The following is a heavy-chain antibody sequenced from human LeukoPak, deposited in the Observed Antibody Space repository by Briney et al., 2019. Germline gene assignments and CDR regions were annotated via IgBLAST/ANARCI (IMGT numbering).Heavy chain of an antibody. D-gene: IGHD5-12*01. Sequence: SETLSLTCTVSGGSISSGGYYWSWIRQHPGKGLEWIGYIYYSGSTYYNPSLKSRVTISVDTSKNQFSPKLSSVTAADTAVYYCARDGGATENYFDYWGQGTLVTVSS. V-gene: IGHV4-31*03. J-gene: IGHJ4*02. CDR1: GGSISSGGYY. CDR2: IYYSGST. CDR3: ARDGGATENYFDY.